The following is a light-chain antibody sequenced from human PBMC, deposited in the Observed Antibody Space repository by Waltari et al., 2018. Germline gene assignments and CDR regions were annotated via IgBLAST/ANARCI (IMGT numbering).Light chain of an antibody. CDR1: KSVSNN. J-gene: IGKJ2*01. V-gene: IGKV3-15*01. Sequence: ETIMTQSPATLSVSPGERASISCRASKSVSNNLAWYQQKPGQAPRLLIYAASSRSTGVPGRFSGGGSGTDFTLTISSLQSEDFAVYYCQQYNEWPYTFGQGTKVDIK. CDR2: AAS. CDR3: QQYNEWPYT.